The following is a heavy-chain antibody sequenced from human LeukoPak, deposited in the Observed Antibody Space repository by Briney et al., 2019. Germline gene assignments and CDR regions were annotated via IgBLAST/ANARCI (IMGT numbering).Heavy chain of an antibody. CDR3: AKANIVVVPAANSLYYFDY. CDR1: GFTFSNYA. Sequence: GGSLRLSCAASGFTFSNYAMSWVRQAPGRGLDWVSTLSDSGSSTYYADSVKGRFTISRDNSKNTLYLQMNSLRAEDTAVYYSAKANIVVVPAANSLYYFDYWGQETLVTVSS. J-gene: IGHJ4*02. V-gene: IGHV3-23*01. CDR2: LSDSGSST. D-gene: IGHD2-2*01.